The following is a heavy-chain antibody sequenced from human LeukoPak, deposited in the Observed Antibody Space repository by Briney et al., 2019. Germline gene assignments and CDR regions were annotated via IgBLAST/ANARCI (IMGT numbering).Heavy chain of an antibody. D-gene: IGHD2-2*01. CDR3: AKYSQLLSGYYFDF. J-gene: IGHJ4*02. Sequence: GGSLRLSCAASTFTFSNSGMHWVRQAPGKGLEWVAFIRYDGSNKYYADSVKGRFTISRDNSKNTLYLQMNSLRAEDTAIYYCAKYSQLLSGYYFDFWGQGTLVTVSS. CDR2: IRYDGSNK. CDR1: TFTFSNSG. V-gene: IGHV3-30*02.